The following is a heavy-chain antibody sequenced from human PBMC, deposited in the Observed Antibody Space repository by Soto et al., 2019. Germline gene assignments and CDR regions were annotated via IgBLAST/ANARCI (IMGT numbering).Heavy chain of an antibody. CDR3: ARARGGSSHSGRYRPNYYDYYMDV. J-gene: IGHJ6*03. CDR2: IIHILCIA. Sequence: QVQLVQSGAEVKKPGSSVKVSCKASGGTFSSYTISWVRQAPGQGLEWMGRIIHILCIANYAQKLQGRVTITADKSTSTAYMELSSLRSEDTAVYYCARARGGSSHSGRYRPNYYDYYMDVWGKGPTVTVSS. V-gene: IGHV1-69*02. CDR1: GGTFSSYT. D-gene: IGHD6-13*01.